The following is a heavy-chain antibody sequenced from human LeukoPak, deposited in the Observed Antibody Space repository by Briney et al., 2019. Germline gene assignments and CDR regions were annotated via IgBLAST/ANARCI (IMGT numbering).Heavy chain of an antibody. D-gene: IGHD6-6*01. Sequence: SETLSLTCTVSGGSISSRTYYWGWIRQPPGKGLEWIGTMYYSGTTYYNPSLKSRVSISLDTSKNQFSLKLSSVTAADTAVYYCARQRIAARPFDYWGQGTLVTVSS. CDR3: ARQRIAARPFDY. CDR1: GGSISSRTYY. V-gene: IGHV4-39*07. CDR2: MYYSGTT. J-gene: IGHJ4*02.